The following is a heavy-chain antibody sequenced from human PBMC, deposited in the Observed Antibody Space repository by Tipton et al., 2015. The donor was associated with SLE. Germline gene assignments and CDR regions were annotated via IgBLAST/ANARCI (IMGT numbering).Heavy chain of an antibody. CDR3: ARDSAIVGGSFDY. V-gene: IGHV3-21*01. Sequence: SLRLSCAASGFTFSSYSMNWVRQAPGKGLEWVSSITSRSYISHADSVKGRVTISRDNAKKSLFLQLDSLRAEDTAVYYCARDSAIVGGSFDYWGQGTLVTVSS. J-gene: IGHJ4*02. CDR2: ITSRSYI. D-gene: IGHD1-26*01. CDR1: GFTFSSYS.